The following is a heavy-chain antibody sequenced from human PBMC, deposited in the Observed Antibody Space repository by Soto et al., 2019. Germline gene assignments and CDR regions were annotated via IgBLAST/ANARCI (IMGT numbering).Heavy chain of an antibody. CDR1: GYTFTGYY. J-gene: IGHJ3*02. CDR3: ARGGDIVVVPAADAFDI. V-gene: IGHV1-2*04. Sequence: ASVKVSCKASGYTFTGYYMHWVRQAPGQGLEWMGWINPNSGGTNYAQKFQGWVTVTRDTSISTAYMELSRLRSDDTAVYYCARGGDIVVVPAADAFDIWGQGTMVTVSS. D-gene: IGHD2-2*01. CDR2: INPNSGGT.